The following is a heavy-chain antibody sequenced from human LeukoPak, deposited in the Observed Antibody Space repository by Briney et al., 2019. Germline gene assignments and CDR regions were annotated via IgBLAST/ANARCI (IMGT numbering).Heavy chain of an antibody. D-gene: IGHD4-17*01. Sequence: GASVKVSCKASGYTFTSYGISWVRQAPGQGLEWMGWISAYNGNTNYAQKIQGRVTMTTDTSTSTAYMELRSLRSEDTAVYYCARTVDYGYYFDYWGQGTLVTVSS. CDR2: ISAYNGNT. CDR3: ARTVDYGYYFDY. V-gene: IGHV1-18*01. CDR1: GYTFTSYG. J-gene: IGHJ4*02.